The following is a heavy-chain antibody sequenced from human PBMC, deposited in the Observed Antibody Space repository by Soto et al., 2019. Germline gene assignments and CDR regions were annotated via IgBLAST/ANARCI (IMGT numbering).Heavy chain of an antibody. J-gene: IGHJ4*02. V-gene: IGHV3-73*01. CDR1: GFTFSGSA. CDR2: IRSKANSYAT. Sequence: GGSLRLSCAASGFTFSGSAMHWVRQASGKGLEWVGRIRSKANSYATAYAASVKGRFTISRDDSKNTAYLQMNSLKTEDTAVYYCTRVGSSSWYVNYWGQGTLVTVSS. D-gene: IGHD6-13*01. CDR3: TRVGSSSWYVNY.